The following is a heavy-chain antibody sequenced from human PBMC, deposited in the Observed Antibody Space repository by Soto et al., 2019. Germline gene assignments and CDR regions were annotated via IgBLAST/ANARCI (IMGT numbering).Heavy chain of an antibody. J-gene: IGHJ4*02. CDR2: IRGEAYGGTT. Sequence: NPGGSLRLSCSASGLSFGIYTISGFRQATGKGLEWVGFIRGEAYGGTTEYAASVKGRFTISRDDSKGIAYLQMNSLKTEDTAVYYCCSPKPSYATSLYYFDNWGQGTLVTVSS. CDR3: CSPKPSYATSLYYFDN. CDR1: GLSFGIYT. V-gene: IGHV3-49*05. D-gene: IGHD2-2*01.